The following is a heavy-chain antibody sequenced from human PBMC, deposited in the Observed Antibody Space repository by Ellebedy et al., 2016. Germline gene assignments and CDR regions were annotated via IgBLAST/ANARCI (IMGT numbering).Heavy chain of an antibody. Sequence: SETLSLTCTVSGGSINNYYWSWIRQPPGQGLEWIAYIHHSGTTNYNPSLKSRVTISVHTSKNQFSLNLSSVTAADTAVYYCARQPPDTASFDCWGQGTLVTVSS. CDR2: IHHSGTT. D-gene: IGHD5-18*01. CDR1: GGSINNYY. V-gene: IGHV4-59*08. CDR3: ARQPPDTASFDC. J-gene: IGHJ4*02.